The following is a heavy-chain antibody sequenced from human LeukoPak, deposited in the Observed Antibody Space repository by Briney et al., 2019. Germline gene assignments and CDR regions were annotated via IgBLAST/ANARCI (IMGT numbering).Heavy chain of an antibody. CDR2: IYYSGST. CDR1: GGSVSSTSDY. J-gene: IGHJ4*02. V-gene: IGHV4-39*02. CDR3: ARENLVGATLF. D-gene: IGHD1-26*01. Sequence: PSETLSLTCTVSGGSVSSTSDYWVWIRQPPGKGLEWIGSIYYSGSTYYNPSLKSRVTISGDTSKNQFSLKLSSVTAADTAVYYCARENLVGATLFRGQGTLVTVSS.